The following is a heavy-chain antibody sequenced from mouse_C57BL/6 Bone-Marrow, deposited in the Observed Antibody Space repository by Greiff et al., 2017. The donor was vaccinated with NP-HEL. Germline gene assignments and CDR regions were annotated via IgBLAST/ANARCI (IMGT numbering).Heavy chain of an antibody. D-gene: IGHD1-1*01. V-gene: IGHV14-4*01. CDR1: GFNIKDDY. CDR2: IDPENGDT. CDR3: TTGSIYYYGSSYRFDD. J-gene: IGHJ2*01. Sequence: EVQLQQSGAELVRPGASVKLSCTASGFNIKDDYMHWVKQRPEQGLEWIGWIDPENGDTEYASKFQGKATITADTSSNTAYLQLSSLTSEDTAVYYCTTGSIYYYGSSYRFDDWGQGTTLTVSS.